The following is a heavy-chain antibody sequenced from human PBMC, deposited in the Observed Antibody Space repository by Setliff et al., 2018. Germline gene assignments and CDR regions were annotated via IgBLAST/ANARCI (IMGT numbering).Heavy chain of an antibody. V-gene: IGHV4-39*07. CDR3: ARDGDYFGSGNRFDP. Sequence: SETLSLTCTVSGGSISSSSYYWGWIRQPPGKGLEWIGSIYYSGSTNYNPSLKSRVAISVDTSKNQVSLKVDSVTAADTAMYSCARDGDYFGSGNRFDPWGQGTLVTVSS. D-gene: IGHD3-10*01. J-gene: IGHJ5*02. CDR1: GGSISSSSYY. CDR2: IYYSGST.